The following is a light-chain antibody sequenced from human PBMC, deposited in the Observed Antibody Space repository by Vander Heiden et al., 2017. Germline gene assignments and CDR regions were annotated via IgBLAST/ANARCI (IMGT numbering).Light chain of an antibody. Sequence: ELVLTQSPGTLSLSPGERATLSCSASQSVSSSYLAWYQQKPGQAPRLLIYGASSSLTGVPDTFSGSRSARAFTLSIIRLVPADFAVSYCCQEGSSPDTFGQGTKVEIK. CDR1: QSVSSSY. CDR2: GAS. J-gene: IGKJ2*01. CDR3: CQEGSSPDT. V-gene: IGKV3-20*01.